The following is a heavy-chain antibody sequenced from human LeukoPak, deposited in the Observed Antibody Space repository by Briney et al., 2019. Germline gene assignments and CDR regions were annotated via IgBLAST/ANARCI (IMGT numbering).Heavy chain of an antibody. CDR3: ARLRFTIFGVVRYYMDV. J-gene: IGHJ6*03. CDR2: ISWNGGRT. CDR1: GFTFDDNG. D-gene: IGHD3-3*01. Sequence: PGGSLRLSCAASGFTFDDNGMTWVRQAPGKALEWVSGISWNGGRTGYADSVKGRFTISRDNAKNSLYLQMNSLRAEDTALYYCARLRFTIFGVVRYYMDVWGKGTTVTVSS. V-gene: IGHV3-20*04.